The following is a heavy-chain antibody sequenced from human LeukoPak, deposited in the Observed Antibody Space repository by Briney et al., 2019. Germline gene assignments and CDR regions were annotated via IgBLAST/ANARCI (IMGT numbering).Heavy chain of an antibody. J-gene: IGHJ2*01. CDR2: IYHSGST. Sequence: SQTLSLTCTVSGGSISSGGYYWSWIRQPPGKGLEWIGYIYHSGSTYYNPSLKSRVTISVDRSKNQFSLKLSSVTAADTAVYYCASLLPSGSYYNVVPDWYFDLWGRGTLATVSS. CDR1: GGSISSGGYY. CDR3: ASLLPSGSYYNVVPDWYFDL. V-gene: IGHV4-30-2*01. D-gene: IGHD3-10*01.